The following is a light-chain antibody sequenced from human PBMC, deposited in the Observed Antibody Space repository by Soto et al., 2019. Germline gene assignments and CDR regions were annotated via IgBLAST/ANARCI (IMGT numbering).Light chain of an antibody. CDR1: SSDVGGYNY. CDR3: SSYTSSSTLEV. Sequence: QSALTQPASVSGSPGQSITISCTGTSSDVGGYNYVSWYQQHPDKAPKLMIYEVSNRPSGVSNRFSGSKSGNTASLTISGLQAEDEADYYCSSYTSSSTLEVFGTGTQLTVL. J-gene: IGLJ1*01. CDR2: EVS. V-gene: IGLV2-14*01.